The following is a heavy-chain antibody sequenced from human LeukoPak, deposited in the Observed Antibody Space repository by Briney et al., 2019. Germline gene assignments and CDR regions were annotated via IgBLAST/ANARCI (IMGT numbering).Heavy chain of an antibody. CDR2: IYTSGST. D-gene: IGHD3-10*01. V-gene: IGHV4-61*02. Sequence: SETLSLTCTVSGGSISSGSYYWSWIRQPAGKGLEWIGRIYTSGSTNYNPSLKSRVTISVDTSKNQFSLKLSSVAAADTAVYYCARGEDRLLWFGESHGWFDPWGQGTLVTVSS. CDR1: GGSISSGSYY. CDR3: ARGEDRLLWFGESHGWFDP. J-gene: IGHJ5*02.